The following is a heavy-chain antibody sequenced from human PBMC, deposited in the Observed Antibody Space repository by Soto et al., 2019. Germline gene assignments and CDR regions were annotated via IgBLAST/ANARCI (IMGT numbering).Heavy chain of an antibody. CDR2: IYYSGST. Sequence: SETVALTCTVSGGSISSYYWRWVRQPPGKGLEWIGYIYYSGSTNYNPSLKSRVTISVDTSKNQFSLKLSSVTAADTAVYYCARENGDYSYNWFDPWGQGTLVTVSS. J-gene: IGHJ5*02. CDR3: ARENGDYSYNWFDP. D-gene: IGHD4-17*01. V-gene: IGHV4-59*01. CDR1: GGSISSYY.